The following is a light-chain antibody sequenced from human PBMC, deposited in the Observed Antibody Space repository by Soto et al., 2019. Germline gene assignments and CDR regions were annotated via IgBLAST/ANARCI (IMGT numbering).Light chain of an antibody. CDR1: QSINNY. CDR2: VVS. CDR3: QQSYNVPYT. V-gene: IGKV1-39*01. J-gene: IGKJ2*01. Sequence: DIQMTQSPSSLSASVGDRVTITCRASQSINNYLNWYYQKPGKAPNLLIYVVSNLQNGVPSRFSGSGSGTNFTLSISSLLPEDFATYYCQQSYNVPYTFGQGTKLEVK.